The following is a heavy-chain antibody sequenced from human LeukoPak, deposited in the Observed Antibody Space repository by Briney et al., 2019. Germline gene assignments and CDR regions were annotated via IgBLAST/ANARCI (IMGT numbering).Heavy chain of an antibody. CDR3: AKSLYYYDSSGRTFDY. J-gene: IGHJ4*02. V-gene: IGHV3-9*01. D-gene: IGHD3-22*01. Sequence: PGRSLRLSCAASGFIFDDYAMHWVRQAPGKGLEWVSGISWNSGSIGYADSVKGRFTISRDNAKNSLYLQMNSLRAEDTALYYCAKSLYYYDSSGRTFDYWGQGTLVTVSS. CDR2: ISWNSGSI. CDR1: GFIFDDYA.